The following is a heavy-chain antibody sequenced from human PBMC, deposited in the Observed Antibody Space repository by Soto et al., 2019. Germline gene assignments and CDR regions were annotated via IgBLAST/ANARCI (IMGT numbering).Heavy chain of an antibody. Sequence: QVQLVESGGGVVPPGGSLRVSCVASGSTFSSYNMHWVRQAPGEGLEWVAVISFDGANTFYADSVKGRFTISRDISRDTLYLQMSSLRDEDTAIYYCARDGYNRGGFDYWGQGTLVTVSS. V-gene: IGHV3-30-3*01. CDR3: ARDGYNRGGFDY. CDR2: ISFDGANT. D-gene: IGHD3-10*01. CDR1: GSTFSSYN. J-gene: IGHJ4*02.